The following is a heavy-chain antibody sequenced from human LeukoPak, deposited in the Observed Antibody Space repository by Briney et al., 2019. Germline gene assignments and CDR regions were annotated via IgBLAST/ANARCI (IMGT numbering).Heavy chain of an antibody. Sequence: SEALSLTCTVWGGSISNYYWSWVRQPAGKGLEWIGRIYASGSTNYTPSPKPRVPMSVHPSKNQFSLQLTSVTAADTPVYSSARRGSSWQSFAFWGQVTLVTVSS. D-gene: IGHD6-13*01. CDR1: GGSISNYY. J-gene: IGHJ4*02. CDR2: IYASGST. CDR3: ARRGSSWQSFAF. V-gene: IGHV4-4*07.